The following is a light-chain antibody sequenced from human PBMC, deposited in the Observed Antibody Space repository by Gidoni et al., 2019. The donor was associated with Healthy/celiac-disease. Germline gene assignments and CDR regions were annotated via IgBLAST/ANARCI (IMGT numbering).Light chain of an antibody. CDR2: AAS. CDR3: HQSYSTPSWT. J-gene: IGKJ1*01. Sequence: DIQMTQSPSSLSASVGDRVTITCRASQSISSYLNWYQQKPGKAPKLLIYAASSLQSGVPSRFSGSGPGTDFTLTISSLQPEDFATYYCHQSYSTPSWTFXQXTKVEIK. V-gene: IGKV1-39*01. CDR1: QSISSY.